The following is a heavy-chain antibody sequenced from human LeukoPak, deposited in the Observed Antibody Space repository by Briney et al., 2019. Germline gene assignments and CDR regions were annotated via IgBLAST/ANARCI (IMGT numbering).Heavy chain of an antibody. CDR2: ISGSGGST. J-gene: IGHJ4*02. CDR3: AKDLSYDYVWGSYRDEAFDY. Sequence: PGGSLRLSCAASGFTFSSYAMSWVRQAPGKGLEWVSAISGSGGSTYYADSVKGRFTISRDNSKNTLYLQMNSLRAEDTAVYYCAKDLSYDYVWGSYRDEAFDYWGRGTLVTVSS. D-gene: IGHD3-16*02. CDR1: GFTFSSYA. V-gene: IGHV3-23*01.